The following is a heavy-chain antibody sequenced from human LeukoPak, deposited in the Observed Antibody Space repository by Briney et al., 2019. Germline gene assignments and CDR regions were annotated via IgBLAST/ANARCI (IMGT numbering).Heavy chain of an antibody. CDR1: GGSFSGYY. V-gene: IGHV4-34*01. J-gene: IGHJ4*02. Sequence: SETLSLTCAVYGGSFSGYYWSWIRQPPGKGLEWIGEINHSGSTNYNPSLKSRVTISVDTSKNQFSLKLSSVTAADTAVYYCARVPVEYCSSTSCYALGYFDYWGQGTLVTVSS. D-gene: IGHD2-2*01. CDR3: ARVPVEYCSSTSCYALGYFDY. CDR2: INHSGST.